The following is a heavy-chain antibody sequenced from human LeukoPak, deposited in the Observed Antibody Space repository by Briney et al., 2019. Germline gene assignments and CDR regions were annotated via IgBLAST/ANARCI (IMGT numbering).Heavy chain of an antibody. CDR3: ARGGAARRGDWFDP. Sequence: PSQTLSLTCTVSGGSISSGGYYWSWIRQHPGKGLEWIGYIYYSGSTYYNPSLKSRVTISVDTSKNQFSLKLSSVTAADTAVYYCARGGAARRGDWFDPWGQGTLVTVSS. CDR1: GGSISSGGYY. V-gene: IGHV4-31*03. D-gene: IGHD6-6*01. CDR2: IYYSGST. J-gene: IGHJ5*02.